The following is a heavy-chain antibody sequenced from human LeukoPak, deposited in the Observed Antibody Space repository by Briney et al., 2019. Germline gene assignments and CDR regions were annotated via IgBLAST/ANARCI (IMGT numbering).Heavy chain of an antibody. Sequence: SSVTVSCKGSGYMFTGYYMHWVRQAPAQGLEWMGWISPNSGGTNYAQKFQGRVTMTRDTSISTAYMELSSLRPDDTAVYYCARAYCSGDCFTLFDYWGQGTLVTVSS. V-gene: IGHV1-2*02. CDR1: GYMFTGYY. J-gene: IGHJ4*02. D-gene: IGHD2-21*02. CDR3: ARAYCSGDCFTLFDY. CDR2: ISPNSGGT.